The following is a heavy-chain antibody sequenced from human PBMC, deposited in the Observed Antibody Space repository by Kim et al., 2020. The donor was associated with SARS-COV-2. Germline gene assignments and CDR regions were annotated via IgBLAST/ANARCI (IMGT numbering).Heavy chain of an antibody. D-gene: IGHD3-22*01. J-gene: IGHJ4*02. Sequence: GGSLRLSCAASGFTFSSYGMHWVRQAPGKGLEWVAVISYDGSNKYYADSVKGRFTISRDNSKNTLYLQMNSLRAEDTAVYYCAKEWYYYDSSGYYYEIDYWGQGTLVTVSS. CDR1: GFTFSSYG. CDR2: ISYDGSNK. V-gene: IGHV3-30*18. CDR3: AKEWYYYDSSGYYYEIDY.